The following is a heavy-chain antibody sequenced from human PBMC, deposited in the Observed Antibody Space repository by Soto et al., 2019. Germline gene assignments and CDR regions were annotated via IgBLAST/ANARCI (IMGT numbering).Heavy chain of an antibody. J-gene: IGHJ6*02. CDR2: IYNSGRT. V-gene: IGHV4-39*01. CDR3: ARLNGYCISSSCHGHYAMDV. Sequence: NPSETLSLTCTVSGCSISSSTYTWGWIRQPPGKGLEWIGSIYNSGRTYYNPSLNSRVTVSVDTSKNQFSLKVTSVTAADTAVYYCARLNGYCISSSCHGHYAMDVWGQGTTVTVSS. D-gene: IGHD2-2*01. CDR1: GCSISSSTYT.